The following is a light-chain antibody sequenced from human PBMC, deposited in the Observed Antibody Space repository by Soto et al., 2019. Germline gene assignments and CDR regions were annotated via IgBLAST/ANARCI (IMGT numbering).Light chain of an antibody. Sequence: QSALTQPASVSGSPGQSITISCTGTSSDVGGYNYVSWYQQHPGKAPKLMIYDVSNRPSGVSNRFSGSKSGNTASLTISGLQAEDEADYYCSSYISSSTRGDVVFGGGTKLTVL. CDR2: DVS. J-gene: IGLJ2*01. V-gene: IGLV2-14*01. CDR3: SSYISSSTRGDVV. CDR1: SSDVGGYNY.